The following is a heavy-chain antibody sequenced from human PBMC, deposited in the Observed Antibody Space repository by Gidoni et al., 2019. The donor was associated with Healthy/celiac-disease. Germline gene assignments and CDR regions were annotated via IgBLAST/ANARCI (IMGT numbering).Heavy chain of an antibody. V-gene: IGHV3-23*01. CDR2: ISGSGGST. J-gene: IGHJ6*03. D-gene: IGHD3-3*01. Sequence: EVQLLESGGGLVQPGGSLRLSCAASGFTFSSYAMSWVRQAPGKGLEWVSAISGSGGSTYYADSVKGRFTISRDNSKNTLYLQMNSLRAEDTAVYYCAKEGAYYDFWSGYNQYYYYMDVWGKGTTVTVSS. CDR1: GFTFSSYA. CDR3: AKEGAYYDFWSGYNQYYYYMDV.